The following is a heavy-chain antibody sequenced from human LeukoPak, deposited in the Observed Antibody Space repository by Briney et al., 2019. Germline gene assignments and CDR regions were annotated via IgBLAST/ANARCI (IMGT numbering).Heavy chain of an antibody. CDR1: GGSIISYY. CDR3: ARTYVVVPAATYYYRDV. V-gene: IGHV4-4*07. D-gene: IGHD2-2*01. J-gene: IGHJ6*03. CDR2: IYPSGST. Sequence: SGALSLHCSVSGGSIISYYWSWIRQPAGEGLEWIGRIYPSGSTKYNPSIKSRVTISVDTSKNQFALKLSSVTAADTAVYYCARTYVVVPAATYYYRDVWGKGTTVTVSS.